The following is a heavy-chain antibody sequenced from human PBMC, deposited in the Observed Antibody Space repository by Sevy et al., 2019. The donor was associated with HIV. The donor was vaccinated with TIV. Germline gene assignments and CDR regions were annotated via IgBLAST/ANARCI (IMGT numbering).Heavy chain of an antibody. CDR1: GFTFSNYA. CDR3: AGEGCSKPHDY. CDR2: FSFGCGKI. D-gene: IGHD2-2*01. Sequence: GGSLRLSCAASGFTFSNYAMSWVRQAPGKGLEWVSTFSFGCGKINYADSVKGRVTISRDNPKNTLYLQMNSLRADGTALYYCAGEGCSKPHDYWGQGTLVTVSS. J-gene: IGHJ4*02. V-gene: IGHV3-23*01.